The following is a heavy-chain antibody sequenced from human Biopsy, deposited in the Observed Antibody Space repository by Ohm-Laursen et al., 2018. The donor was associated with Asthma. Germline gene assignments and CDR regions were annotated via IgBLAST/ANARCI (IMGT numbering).Heavy chain of an antibody. J-gene: IGHJ1*01. V-gene: IGHV3-7*01. CDR1: GFTFGDYW. CDR2: IKHDGSEK. CDR3: ARTFHFWSPYLAERYQL. D-gene: IGHD3-3*02. Sequence: GSHRLSCAASGFTFGDYWMSWVRQVPGKGLEWVANIKHDGSEKNHVDSLKGRFTISRDNAKNSMYLHMNSLRAEDTAVYYCARTFHFWSPYLAERYQLWGQGTLVTVSS.